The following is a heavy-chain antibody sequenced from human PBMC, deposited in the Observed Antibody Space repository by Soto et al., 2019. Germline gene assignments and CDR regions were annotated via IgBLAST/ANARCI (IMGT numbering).Heavy chain of an antibody. CDR3: AHSREDIVLVPAAIRDWFDP. CDR2: IYWDDDK. J-gene: IGHJ5*02. D-gene: IGHD2-2*01. CDR1: GFSLSTSGVG. Sequence: QITLKESGPTLVKPTQTLTLTCTFSGFSLSTSGVGVGWIRQPPGKALEWLALIYWDDDKRYSPSLKSRLTITKDTSKNRVVLTMTNMDPVDTATYYCAHSREDIVLVPAAIRDWFDPWGQGTLVTVSS. V-gene: IGHV2-5*02.